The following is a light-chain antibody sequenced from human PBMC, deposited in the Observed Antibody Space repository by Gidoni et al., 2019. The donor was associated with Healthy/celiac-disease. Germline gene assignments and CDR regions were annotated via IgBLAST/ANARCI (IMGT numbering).Light chain of an antibody. J-gene: IGKJ4*01. CDR3: QQRSNWP. CDR1: QSVISY. CDR2: DAS. Sequence: EIVLTQSPATLSLSPGERATLSCRASQSVISYLAWYQQKPGQAPRLLIYDASTSATGIPARFSGSGSWTVFTLTISSLEPEVFAVYYCQQRSNWPFGGGTKVEIK. V-gene: IGKV3-11*01.